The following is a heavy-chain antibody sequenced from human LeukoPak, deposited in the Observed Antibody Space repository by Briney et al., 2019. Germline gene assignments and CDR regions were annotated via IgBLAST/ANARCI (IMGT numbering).Heavy chain of an antibody. J-gene: IGHJ4*02. V-gene: IGHV3-7*01. CDR3: ARIPTRVEMATTPRDY. CDR1: GFSFSSYW. Sequence: GGSLRLSCAASGFSFSSYWMSWVRQAPGKGLEWVANIKQDGSEKYYVDSVKGRFTISRDNAKNSLYLQMNSLRAEDTAVYYCARIPTRVEMATTPRDYWGQGTLVTVSS. CDR2: IKQDGSEK. D-gene: IGHD5-24*01.